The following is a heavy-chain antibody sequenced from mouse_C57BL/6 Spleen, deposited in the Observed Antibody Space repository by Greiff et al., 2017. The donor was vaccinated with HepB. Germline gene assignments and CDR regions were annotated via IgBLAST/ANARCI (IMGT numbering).Heavy chain of an antibody. J-gene: IGHJ3*01. D-gene: IGHD3-2*02. CDR2: IYPRSGNT. V-gene: IGHV1-81*01. Sequence: QVQLQQSGAELARPGASVKLSCKASGYTFTSYGISWVKQRTGQGLEWIGEIYPRSGNTYYNEKFKGKATLTADKSSSTAYMELRSLTSEDSAVYFCASLAAQATWAYWGRGTLVTVSA. CDR3: ASLAAQATWAY. CDR1: GYTFTSYG.